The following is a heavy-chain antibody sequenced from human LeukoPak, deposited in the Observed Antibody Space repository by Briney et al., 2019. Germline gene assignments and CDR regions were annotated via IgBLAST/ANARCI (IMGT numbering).Heavy chain of an antibody. D-gene: IGHD2-2*01. CDR3: ARDGDCSSTSCYEGDSRNWFNP. J-gene: IGHJ5*02. Sequence: GASVKVSCKASGYTFTSYGISWVRQAPGQGLEWMGWISAYNGNTNYAQKLQGRVTMTTDTSTSTAYMELRSLRSDDTAVYYCARDGDCSSTSCYEGDSRNWFNPWGQGTLVTVSS. CDR1: GYTFTSYG. CDR2: ISAYNGNT. V-gene: IGHV1-18*01.